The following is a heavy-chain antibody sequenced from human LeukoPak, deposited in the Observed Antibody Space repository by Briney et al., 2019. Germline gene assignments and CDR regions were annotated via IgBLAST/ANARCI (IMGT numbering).Heavy chain of an antibody. J-gene: IGHJ6*02. V-gene: IGHV3-21*01. CDR3: ARGGVGLIIIPGGEYDYYGMDV. D-gene: IGHD3/OR15-3a*01. CDR2: IGSSGSYM. Sequence: PGGSLRLSCAASRFTLSTYSMNWVRQAPGEGLEWLSSIGSSGSYMYYVDSVKGRFTISRDNAKNSLYLQMNSLRAEDTAVYYCARGGVGLIIIPGGEYDYYGMDVWGQGTTVTVSS. CDR1: RFTLSTYS.